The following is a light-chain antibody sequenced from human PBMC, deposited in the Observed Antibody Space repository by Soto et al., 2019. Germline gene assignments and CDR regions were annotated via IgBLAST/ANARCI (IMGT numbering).Light chain of an antibody. CDR2: KVS. V-gene: IGKV2-30*01. Sequence: DVVMTQSPLSLPVTLGQPASISCRSSQSLVDSDGNTYLHWFQQRPGQSPRRLIYKVSSRDSGVXDXXSGSGSGTDFTLKISRVEAEDVGIYYCMQGTHWPYTFGQGTKLEIK. CDR3: MQGTHWPYT. CDR1: QSLVDSDGNTY. J-gene: IGKJ2*01.